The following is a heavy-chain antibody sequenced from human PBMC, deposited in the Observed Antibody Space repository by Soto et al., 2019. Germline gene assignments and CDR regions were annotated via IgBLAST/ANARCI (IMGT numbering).Heavy chain of an antibody. Sequence: SETLSLTCIVSVADINTYSWTWIRQPAGKGLEWIGRIYTSASINYNPSLKGRVTLSVDTSTNQVSLRLASVTAADTAIYYCARDREAGYNFYYGMDVWGQGTTVTVSS. D-gene: IGHD6-19*01. CDR1: VADINTYS. CDR2: IYTSASI. V-gene: IGHV4-4*07. J-gene: IGHJ6*02. CDR3: ARDREAGYNFYYGMDV.